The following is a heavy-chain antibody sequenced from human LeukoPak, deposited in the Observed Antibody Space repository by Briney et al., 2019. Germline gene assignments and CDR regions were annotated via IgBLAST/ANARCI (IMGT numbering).Heavy chain of an antibody. Sequence: ASVKVSCKASGYTFTSYGISWVRQAPGQGLEWMGWISAYNGNTNYAQKLQGRVTMTTDTSTSTAYMELRSLRSDDTAVYYRARAAAGKGTFDYWGQGTLVTVSS. J-gene: IGHJ4*02. CDR2: ISAYNGNT. V-gene: IGHV1-18*01. CDR1: GYTFTSYG. D-gene: IGHD6-13*01. CDR3: ARAAAGKGTFDY.